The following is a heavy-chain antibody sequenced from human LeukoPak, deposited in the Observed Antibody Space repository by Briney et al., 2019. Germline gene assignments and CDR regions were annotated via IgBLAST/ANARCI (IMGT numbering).Heavy chain of an antibody. CDR3: ASHWAQQVVSDY. D-gene: IGHD6-13*01. J-gene: IGHJ4*02. CDR1: GFTFSSYA. V-gene: IGHV3-23*01. Sequence: GGSLRLSCAASGFTFSSYAMSWVRQAPGKGLEWVSAISGSGGSTYYADSVKGRFTISRDNSKNTLYLQMSSLRAEDTAIYYCASHWAQQVVSDYWGQGTLVTVSS. CDR2: ISGSGGST.